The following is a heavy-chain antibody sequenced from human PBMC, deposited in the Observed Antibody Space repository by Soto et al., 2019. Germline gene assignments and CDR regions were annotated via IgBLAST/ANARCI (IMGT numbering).Heavy chain of an antibody. CDR3: ARGYRRGGSFPVPLHGNYYYYGMDV. J-gene: IGHJ6*02. V-gene: IGHV1-69*13. CDR2: IIPIFGTA. Sequence: ASVKVSCKASGGTFSSYAISWVRQAPGQGLEWMGGIIPIFGTANYAQKFQGRVTITADESTSTAYMELSSLRSEDTAVYYCARGYRRGGSFPVPLHGNYYYYGMDVWGQGTTVTVSS. CDR1: GGTFSSYA. D-gene: IGHD1-26*01.